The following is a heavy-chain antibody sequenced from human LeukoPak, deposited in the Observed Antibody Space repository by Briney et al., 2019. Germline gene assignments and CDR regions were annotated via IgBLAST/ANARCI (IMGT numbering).Heavy chain of an antibody. J-gene: IGHJ1*01. CDR1: GYTFTSYD. CDR3: ARGPRDGSGSSYFQH. Sequence: ASVKVSCKASGYTFTSYDINWVRQATGQGLEWMGWMNPNSGNTGYAQKFQGRVTMTRNTSINTAYMELSSLRSDDTAVYYCARGPRDGSGSSYFQHWGQGTLVTVSS. CDR2: MNPNSGNT. D-gene: IGHD3-10*01. V-gene: IGHV1-8*01.